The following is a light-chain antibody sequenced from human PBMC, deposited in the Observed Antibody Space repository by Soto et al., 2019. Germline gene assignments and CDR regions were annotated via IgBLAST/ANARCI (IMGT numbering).Light chain of an antibody. V-gene: IGLV2-23*01. CDR2: EDN. Sequence: QSVLTQPASVSESPGQSITISCTGTSSDVGSYNLVSWYQHHPGKAPKLMIYEDNKRPSGVSDRFSGSKSGNTASLTISGLQAEDEADYYCSSYAGSSTLVFGGGTKLTVL. CDR3: SSYAGSSTLV. J-gene: IGLJ2*01. CDR1: SSDVGSYNL.